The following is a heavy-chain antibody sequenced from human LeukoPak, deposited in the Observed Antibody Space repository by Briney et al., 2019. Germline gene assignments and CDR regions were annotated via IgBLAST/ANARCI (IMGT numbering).Heavy chain of an antibody. Sequence: PGGSLRLSCAASGFTFSSYSMNWVRQAPGKGLEWVAHIKEDGSAQNYIDSVKGRFTISRDNAKNSLFLQMNSVRAEDTAIYYCARGRERFDPWGQGTLVTVSS. CDR3: ARGRERFDP. J-gene: IGHJ5*02. CDR1: GFTFSSYS. V-gene: IGHV3-7*01. CDR2: IKEDGSAQ.